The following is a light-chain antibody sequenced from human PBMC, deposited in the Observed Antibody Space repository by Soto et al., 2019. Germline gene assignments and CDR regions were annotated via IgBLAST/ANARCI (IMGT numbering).Light chain of an antibody. V-gene: IGLV2-14*01. CDR1: SSDVGGYNY. CDR3: SSYTTTSTTL. J-gene: IGLJ2*01. Sequence: QSALTQPASVSGSPGQSITIPCTGTSSDVGGYNYVSWYQQHPGKAPKLMIFEVSKRPSGVSTRFSGAKSGNTASLTISGLQAGDEGDYYCSSYTTTSTTLFGGGTKVTVL. CDR2: EVS.